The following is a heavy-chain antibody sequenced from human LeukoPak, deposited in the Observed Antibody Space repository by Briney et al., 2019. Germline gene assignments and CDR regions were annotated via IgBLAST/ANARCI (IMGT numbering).Heavy chain of an antibody. J-gene: IGHJ4*02. D-gene: IGHD1-1*01. CDR3: ARRRKKTWNPYFDY. V-gene: IGHV4-39*07. CDR1: GGSISSSSYH. Sequence: SETLSLTCTVSGGSISSSSYHWGWIRQPPGKGLEWIGEINHSGSTNYNPSLKSRVTISVDTSKNQFSLKLSSVTAADTAVYYCARRRKKTWNPYFDYWGQGTLVTVSS. CDR2: INHSGST.